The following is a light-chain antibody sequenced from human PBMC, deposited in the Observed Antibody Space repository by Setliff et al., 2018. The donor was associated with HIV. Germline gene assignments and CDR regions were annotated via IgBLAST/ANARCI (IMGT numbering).Light chain of an antibody. CDR3: AAWDDSLSVLYV. CDR1: SSNIGSNY. Sequence: QSVLTQPPSASGTPGQRVTISCSGSSSNIGSNYVYWYQQLPGTAPKLLIYRNNQQPSGVPDRFSGSKSGTSASLAISGLRSEDEADYYCAAWDDSLSVLYVFGTGTKVTVL. CDR2: RNN. V-gene: IGLV1-47*01. J-gene: IGLJ1*01.